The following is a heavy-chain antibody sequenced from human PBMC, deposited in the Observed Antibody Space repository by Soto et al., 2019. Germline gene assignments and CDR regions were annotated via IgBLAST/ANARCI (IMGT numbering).Heavy chain of an antibody. V-gene: IGHV4-31*03. CDR3: TRDNIYSHFDS. CDR1: GASITRGRSY. D-gene: IGHD4-4*01. J-gene: IGHJ4*02. CDR2: MFYTGST. Sequence: QVQLQEAGPGLVKPLQTLSLTCTVSGASITRGRSYRSWIRQPPGKGMEWIGYMFYTGSTYYHPSLMSRVNISADTSKNQFSLRLTSVTPAQTAVYYCTRDNIYSHFDSWGQGTLVTVSS.